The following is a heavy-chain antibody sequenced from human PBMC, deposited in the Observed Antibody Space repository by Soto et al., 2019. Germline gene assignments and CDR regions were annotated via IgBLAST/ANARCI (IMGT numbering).Heavy chain of an antibody. CDR1: GFIFSSYA. J-gene: IGHJ4*02. CDR2: ISVRGDTT. D-gene: IGHD4-17*01. V-gene: IGHV3-23*01. CDR3: AKRKGLVTTACDC. Sequence: EVQLLESGGGLVQPGGSLRLSCAASGFIFSSYAMSWVRQGPGKGLEWVADISVRGDTTYYAGSVKGRFTISRDNSKNTVYLEMDSLRGEATAVYYCAKRKGLVTTACDCWGQGTLVTVSS.